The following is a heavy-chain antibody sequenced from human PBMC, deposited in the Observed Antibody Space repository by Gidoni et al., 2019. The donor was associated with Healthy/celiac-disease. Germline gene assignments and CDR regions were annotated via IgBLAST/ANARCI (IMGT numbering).Heavy chain of an antibody. V-gene: IGHV3-11*05. CDR1: GFTFSDYY. CDR3: ARDGNYYGSGSYYFDY. J-gene: IGHJ4*02. Sequence: QVQLVESGGGLVKPGGSLRLSCAASGFTFSDYYMSWIRQAPGKGLEWVSYISSSSSYTNYADSVKGRFTISRDNAKNSLYLQMNSLRAEDTAVYYCARDGNYYGSGSYYFDYWGQGTLVTVSS. D-gene: IGHD3-10*01. CDR2: ISSSSSYT.